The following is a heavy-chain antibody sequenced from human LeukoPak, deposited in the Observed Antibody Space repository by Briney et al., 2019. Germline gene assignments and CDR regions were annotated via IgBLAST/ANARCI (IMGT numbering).Heavy chain of an antibody. Sequence: GGSLRLSCAASGFTFSSYGMHWVRQAPGKGLEWVAFIRYDGSNKYYADSVKGRFTISRDNSKNTLCLQMNSLRAEDTAVYYCARGPLRYFDWSTTLDYWGQGTLVTVSS. V-gene: IGHV3-30*02. CDR2: IRYDGSNK. J-gene: IGHJ4*02. D-gene: IGHD3-9*01. CDR1: GFTFSSYG. CDR3: ARGPLRYFDWSTTLDY.